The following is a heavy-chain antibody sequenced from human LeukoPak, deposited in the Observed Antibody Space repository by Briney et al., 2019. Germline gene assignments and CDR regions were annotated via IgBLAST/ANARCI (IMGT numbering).Heavy chain of an antibody. Sequence: GGSLRLSCAASGFTFSSYAMSWVRQAPGKGLEWVSAISGSGGSTYYADSVKGRFTISRDNSKNTLYLQMNSLRAEDTAVYYCAKVFLSYYYDSSGYYDYWGQGTPVTVSS. V-gene: IGHV3-23*01. CDR1: GFTFSSYA. J-gene: IGHJ4*02. D-gene: IGHD3-22*01. CDR3: AKVFLSYYYDSSGYYDY. CDR2: ISGSGGST.